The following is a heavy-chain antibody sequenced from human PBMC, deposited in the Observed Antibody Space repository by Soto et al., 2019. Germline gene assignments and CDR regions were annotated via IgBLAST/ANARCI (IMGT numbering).Heavy chain of an antibody. CDR1: GFTFNNYA. Sequence: EVQLLESGGGLVQPVGSLRLSCAASGFTFNNYAMGWVRQAPGKGLEWVSAITGSGSDTYYLDSVKGRFTISRDNSKNTLFLQMNSLRAEDTAIYYCAKLGSSAWSPHYYFDYWGQGTLVTVSS. J-gene: IGHJ4*02. CDR2: ITGSGSDT. V-gene: IGHV3-23*01. D-gene: IGHD3-10*01. CDR3: AKLGSSAWSPHYYFDY.